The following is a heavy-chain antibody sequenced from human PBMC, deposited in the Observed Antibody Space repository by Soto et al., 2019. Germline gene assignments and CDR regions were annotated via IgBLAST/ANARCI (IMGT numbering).Heavy chain of an antibody. V-gene: IGHV3-30*18. D-gene: IGHD3-22*01. CDR1: GFTLSSYG. J-gene: IGHJ4*02. Sequence: QVQLVESGGGVVQPGRSLRLSCAASGFTLSSYGMHWVRQAPGKGLEWVTVISFDGSNKYYADSVRGRFTISRDNSKNTLYLQMNSLRAEDTAVYYCAQVDYDSAYWGQGTLVTVSS. CDR3: AQVDYDSAY. CDR2: ISFDGSNK.